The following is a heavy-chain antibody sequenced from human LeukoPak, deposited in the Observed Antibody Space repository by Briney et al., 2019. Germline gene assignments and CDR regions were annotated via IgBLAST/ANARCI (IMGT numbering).Heavy chain of an antibody. J-gene: IGHJ4*02. CDR1: GGSSIGYY. Sequence: SETLSLTCAVYGGSSIGYYWSWIRQPAGKGLEWIGRIYTSGSTNYNPSLKSRVTMSVDTSKNQFSLKLSSVTAADTAVYYCAREGIAARPGFDYWGQGTLVTVSS. V-gene: IGHV4-4*07. D-gene: IGHD6-6*01. CDR3: AREGIAARPGFDY. CDR2: IYTSGST.